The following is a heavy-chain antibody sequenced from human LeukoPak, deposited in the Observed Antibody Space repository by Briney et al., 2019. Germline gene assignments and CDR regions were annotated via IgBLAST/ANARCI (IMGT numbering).Heavy chain of an antibody. Sequence: SVKVSCKASGGTFSSYAISWVRQAPGQGLEWMGGIIPNFGTANYAQKFQGRVTITADESTSTAYMELSSLRSDDTAVYYCARDVQGLYGMDVWGQGTTVTVSS. V-gene: IGHV1-69*13. CDR2: IIPNFGTA. J-gene: IGHJ6*02. CDR1: GGTFSSYA. D-gene: IGHD3/OR15-3a*01. CDR3: ARDVQGLYGMDV.